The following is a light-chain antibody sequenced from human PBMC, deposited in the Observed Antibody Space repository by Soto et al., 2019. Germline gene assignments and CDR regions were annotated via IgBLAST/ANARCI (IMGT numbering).Light chain of an antibody. Sequence: DIVLTQSPGTLSLSPGERATLSCRASQSVGTTNLAWYQQKPGQAPRLLIYDASIRATGIPDRFRGSGSGTDTHLTISRLKPEDSAVYYCQQYGSSPIAYTFGQGTKLEIK. J-gene: IGKJ2*01. V-gene: IGKV3-20*01. CDR2: DAS. CDR3: QQYGSSPIAYT. CDR1: QSVGTTN.